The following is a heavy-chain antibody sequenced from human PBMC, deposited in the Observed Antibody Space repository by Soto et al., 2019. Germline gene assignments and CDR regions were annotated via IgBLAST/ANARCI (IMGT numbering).Heavy chain of an antibody. CDR1: GYTFASYA. Sequence: ASVKVSCKASGYTFASYAMHWVRQAPGQRLEWLGWINPGDGNTKYSQKFQGRVTITRDPSASTAYTELSSLRSEDTAVYYCARGNDAYSSSFSVYWGQGTLVTVSS. CDR3: ARGNDAYSSSFSVY. D-gene: IGHD6-6*01. CDR2: INPGDGNT. J-gene: IGHJ4*02. V-gene: IGHV1-3*01.